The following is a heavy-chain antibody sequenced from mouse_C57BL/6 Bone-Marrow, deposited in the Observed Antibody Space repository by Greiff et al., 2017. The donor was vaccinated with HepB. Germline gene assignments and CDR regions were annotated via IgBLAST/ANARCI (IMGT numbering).Heavy chain of an antibody. Sequence: EVKLVESGPELVKPGASVKISCKASGYSFTGYYMNWVKQSPEKSLEWIGEINPSTGGTTYNQKFKAKATLTVDKSSSTAYMQLKSLTSEDSAVYYCARGGSSGYGVWFAYWGQGTLVTVSA. D-gene: IGHD3-2*02. CDR3: ARGGSSGYGVWFAY. CDR2: INPSTGGT. CDR1: GYSFTGYY. V-gene: IGHV1-42*01. J-gene: IGHJ3*01.